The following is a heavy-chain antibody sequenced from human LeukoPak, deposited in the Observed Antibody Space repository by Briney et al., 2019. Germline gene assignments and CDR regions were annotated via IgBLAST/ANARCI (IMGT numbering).Heavy chain of an antibody. V-gene: IGHV3-53*01. J-gene: IGHJ4*02. CDR3: AKETSHGPAASADH. Sequence: GSLRLSCAASGFTVSSNDMSWVRQAPGKGLEWVSVIYSGGRTFYADSVKGRFTISRDNSKNTLYLQMNSLRAEDTAVYYCAKETSHGPAASADHWGQGTLVTVSS. CDR1: GFTVSSND. D-gene: IGHD6-13*01. CDR2: IYSGGRT.